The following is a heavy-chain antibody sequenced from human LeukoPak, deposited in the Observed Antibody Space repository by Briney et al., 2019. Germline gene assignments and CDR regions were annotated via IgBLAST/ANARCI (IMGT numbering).Heavy chain of an antibody. V-gene: IGHV4-59*08. CDR2: IYYSGST. CDR1: GGSISSYY. J-gene: IGHJ4*02. Sequence: SETLSLTCTVSGGSISSYYWSWIRQPPGQGLEWIGYIYYSGSTNYNPSLKSRVTISVDTSKNQFSLKLSSVTAADTAVYYCARRTILTGSDYWGQGTLVTVSS. D-gene: IGHD3-9*01. CDR3: ARRTILTGSDY.